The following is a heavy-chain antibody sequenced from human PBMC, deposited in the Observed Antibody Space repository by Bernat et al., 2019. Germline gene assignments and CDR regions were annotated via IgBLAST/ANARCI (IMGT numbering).Heavy chain of an antibody. J-gene: IGHJ5*02. CDR3: AREVDGWRWEPRGWFDP. CDR1: GYTFTSYA. D-gene: IGHD1-26*01. V-gene: IGHV1-3*01. Sequence: QVQLVQSGAEVKKPGASVKVSCKASGYTFTSYAMHWVRQAPGQRLEWMGWINAGNGNTKYSQKFQGRVTITRDTSASTAYMELSSLRSEDTAVYYCAREVDGWRWEPRGWFDPWGQGTLVTVSS. CDR2: INAGNGNT.